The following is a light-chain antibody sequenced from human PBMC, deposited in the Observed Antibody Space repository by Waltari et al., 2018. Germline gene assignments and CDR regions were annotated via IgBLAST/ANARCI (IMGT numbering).Light chain of an antibody. J-gene: IGLJ6*01. Sequence: QTALTQSPSLSGSPGQSVTISCTGTSSDIGAYNRVSWYQQHPGQAPKLIIYEVNKRPSGVSDHFSGTKSGNTASLTISGLQAEDEADYYCGSYASSGTDIFGSGTKLTVL. V-gene: IGLV2-14*01. CDR2: EVN. CDR1: SSDIGAYNR. CDR3: GSYASSGTDI.